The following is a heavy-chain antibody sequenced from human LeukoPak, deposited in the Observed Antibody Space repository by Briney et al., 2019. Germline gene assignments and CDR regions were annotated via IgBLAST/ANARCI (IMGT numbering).Heavy chain of an antibody. CDR2: ISSSGSTI. CDR3: ARVGLGASLDAFDI. J-gene: IGHJ3*02. V-gene: IGHV3-48*03. CDR1: GFTFSSYE. D-gene: IGHD3-10*01. Sequence: PGGSLRLSCAASGFTFSSYEMNWVRQAPAKGLEWVSYISSSGSTIYYADSVKGRFTISRDNAKNSLYLQMNSLRAEDTAVYYCARVGLGASLDAFDIWGQGTMVTVSS.